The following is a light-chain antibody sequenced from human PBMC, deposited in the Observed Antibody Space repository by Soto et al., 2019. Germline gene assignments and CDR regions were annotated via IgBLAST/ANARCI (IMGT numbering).Light chain of an antibody. CDR2: DAS. J-gene: IGKJ5*01. Sequence: IVLTQSPGTLSLSPGERASVSCRASQSVSRYLAWYQQKPGQAPRLLIYDASNRATGIPARFSGSGSETDFTLTISSLEPEDFGVYYCQQRSNWPPITFGQGTRLEIK. V-gene: IGKV3-11*01. CDR3: QQRSNWPPIT. CDR1: QSVSRY.